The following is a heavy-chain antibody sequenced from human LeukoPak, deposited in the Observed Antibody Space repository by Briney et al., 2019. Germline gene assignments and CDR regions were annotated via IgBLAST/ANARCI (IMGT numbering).Heavy chain of an antibody. CDR1: GXSISSYY. V-gene: IGHV4-59*12. D-gene: IGHD2-15*01. Sequence: SETLSLTWTVSGXSISSYYWGWIRQPPGKGLEWIGYIYHSGSTYYNPSLKSRVTISVDRSKNQFSLKLSSVTAADTVVYYCARAVVVAATRSYYYYGMDVWGQGTTVTVSS. CDR3: ARAVVVAATRSYYYYGMDV. CDR2: IYHSGST. J-gene: IGHJ6*02.